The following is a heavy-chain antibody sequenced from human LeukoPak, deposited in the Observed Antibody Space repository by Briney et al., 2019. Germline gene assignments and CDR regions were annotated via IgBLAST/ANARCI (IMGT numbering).Heavy chain of an antibody. CDR1: GFTFSSYA. CDR3: AKAEVGARYYFDY. CDR2: ISGSGGST. Sequence: PGGSLRLSCEASGFTFSSYAMSWVRQAPGKGLEWVSAISGSGGSTYYADSVKGRFTISRDNSKNTLYLQMNSLRAEDTAVYYCAKAEVGARYYFDYWGQGTLVTVSS. V-gene: IGHV3-23*01. D-gene: IGHD1-26*01. J-gene: IGHJ4*02.